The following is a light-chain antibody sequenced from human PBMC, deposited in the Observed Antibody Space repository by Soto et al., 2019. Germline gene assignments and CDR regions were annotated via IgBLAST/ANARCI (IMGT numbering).Light chain of an antibody. J-gene: IGKJ1*01. CDR3: QHYNSYSEA. V-gene: IGKV1-5*03. Sequence: DIQMTQFPGTPSGSVGDRVAITCRASQTISSWLAWYQQKPGKAPKLLIYKASTLKSGVPSRLSGSGSGTEFTLTISSLQPDDFATYYCQHYNSYSEAFGQGTKVDIK. CDR2: KAS. CDR1: QTISSW.